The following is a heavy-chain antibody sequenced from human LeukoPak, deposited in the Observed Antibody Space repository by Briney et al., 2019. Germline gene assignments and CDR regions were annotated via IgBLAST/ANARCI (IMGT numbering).Heavy chain of an antibody. CDR1: GFTFSSYA. D-gene: IGHD3-10*02. CDR3: TRSVRGVIIGFDP. CDR2: ISGSGGST. V-gene: IGHV3-23*01. Sequence: GGSLRLSCAASGFTFSSYAMSWVRQAPGKGLEWVSAISGSGGSTYYADSVKGRSTISRDNSKNTLYLQMNSLRAEDTAVYYCTRSVRGVIIGFDPWGQGTLVTVSS. J-gene: IGHJ5*02.